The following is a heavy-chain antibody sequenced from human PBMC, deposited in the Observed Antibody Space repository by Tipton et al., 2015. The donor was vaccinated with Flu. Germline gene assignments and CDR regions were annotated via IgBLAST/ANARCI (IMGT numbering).Heavy chain of an antibody. D-gene: IGHD4-23*01. Sequence: TLSLTCTVSSFSVISGTFYWGWIRQPPGKGLQWIGSVVQSGNTYYNSSLLSRVTVSLDASKNQFSLRLSSATAADTAVYYCARHDEYGGNPTFDYWGQGILVTVSS. CDR2: VVQSGNT. V-gene: IGHV4-38-2*02. CDR3: ARHDEYGGNPTFDY. CDR1: SFSVISGTFY. J-gene: IGHJ4*02.